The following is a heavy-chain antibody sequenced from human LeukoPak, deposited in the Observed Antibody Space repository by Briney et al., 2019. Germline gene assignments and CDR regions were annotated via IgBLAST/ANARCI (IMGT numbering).Heavy chain of an antibody. CDR1: GYTFTSNY. J-gene: IGHJ4*02. CDR3: ARDQEGFDY. V-gene: IGHV1-46*01. CDR2: IYPRDGST. Sequence: ASVKASCKASGYTFTSNYIQWVRQAPGQGLEWMGMIYPRDGSTSYAQKFQGRVTVTRDTSTSTVHMELSGLRSEDTAVYYCARDQEGFDYWGQGTLVTVSS.